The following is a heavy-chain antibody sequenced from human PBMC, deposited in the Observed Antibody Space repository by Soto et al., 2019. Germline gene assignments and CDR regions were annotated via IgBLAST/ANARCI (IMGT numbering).Heavy chain of an antibody. J-gene: IGHJ5*02. V-gene: IGHV3-23*01. CDR1: GFTFSSYA. D-gene: IGHD2-15*01. Sequence: EVQLLESGGGLVQPGGSLRLSCAASGFTFSSYAMIWVRQAPGKGLEWISDISGSGGNTHYADSVKGRFTISRDNSYNMLYLQMNSLRAEDTAIYYCAKWAVVACRGWFDPWGQGTLVTVSS. CDR3: AKWAVVACRGWFDP. CDR2: ISGSGGNT.